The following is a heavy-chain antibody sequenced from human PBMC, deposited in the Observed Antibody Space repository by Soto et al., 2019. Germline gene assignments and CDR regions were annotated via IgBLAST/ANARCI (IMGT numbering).Heavy chain of an antibody. Sequence: VGSLRLSCAASGFTFSSYGMHWVRQAPGKGLEWVAVISYDGSNKYYADSVKGRFTISRDNSKNTLYLQMNSLRAEDTAVYYCAKEREVAGYFDYWGQGTLVTVS. D-gene: IGHD6-19*01. CDR3: AKEREVAGYFDY. J-gene: IGHJ4*02. V-gene: IGHV3-30*18. CDR1: GFTFSSYG. CDR2: ISYDGSNK.